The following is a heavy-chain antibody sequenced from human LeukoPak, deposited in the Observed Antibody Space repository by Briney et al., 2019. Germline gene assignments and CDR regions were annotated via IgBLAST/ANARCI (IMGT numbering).Heavy chain of an antibody. V-gene: IGHV3-53*01. CDR1: GFTVSSNY. CDR2: IYSGGST. D-gene: IGHD3-10*01. Sequence: TGGSLRLSCAASGFTVSSNYMSWVRQAPGKGLEWVSVIYSGGSTSYADSVKGRFTISRDNSKNTLYLQMNNLRAEDTAVYYCARVRAPIMFMDVWGKGTTVTISS. CDR3: ARVRAPIMFMDV. J-gene: IGHJ6*03.